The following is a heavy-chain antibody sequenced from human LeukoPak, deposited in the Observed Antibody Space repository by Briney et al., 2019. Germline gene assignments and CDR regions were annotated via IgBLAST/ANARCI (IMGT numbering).Heavy chain of an antibody. V-gene: IGHV4-4*07. CDR1: GGSISSYY. J-gene: IGHJ3*02. Sequence: SETLSLTCTVSGGSISSYYWSWIRQPAGKGLEWIGRFYTSGSTNYNPSLKSRVTISVDTSKNQFSLKLSSVTAADTAVYYCASVVVVTAINMNDAFDIWGQGTMVTVSS. CDR3: ASVVVVTAINMNDAFDI. D-gene: IGHD2-21*02. CDR2: FYTSGST.